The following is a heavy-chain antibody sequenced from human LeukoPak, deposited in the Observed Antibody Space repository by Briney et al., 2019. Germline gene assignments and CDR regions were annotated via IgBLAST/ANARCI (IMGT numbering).Heavy chain of an antibody. Sequence: GGSLRLSCAASEFSVGSNYMTWVRQAPGKGLEWVSLIYSGGSTYYADSVKGRFTISRDNSKNTLYLQMNSLRAEDTAVYYCVQDWAWGAFAYWGQGTLVTVSS. CDR1: EFSVGSNY. J-gene: IGHJ4*02. CDR3: VQDWAWGAFAY. V-gene: IGHV3-66*01. D-gene: IGHD7-27*01. CDR2: IYSGGST.